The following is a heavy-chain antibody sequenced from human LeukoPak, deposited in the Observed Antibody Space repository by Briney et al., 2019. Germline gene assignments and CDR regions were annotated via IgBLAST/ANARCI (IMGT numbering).Heavy chain of an antibody. V-gene: IGHV3-11*04. CDR3: ATLWDPVAGTTQPLL. Sequence: KTGGSLRLSCAASGLTVSYNYMNWVRQAPGKGLEWVSYISGSGSTIYYGDSLKGRFTISRDNANNSLYLQMNSLRVEDTAVYYCATLWDPVAGTTQPLLWGQGTLVTVSS. J-gene: IGHJ4*02. CDR1: GLTVSYNY. CDR2: ISGSGSTI. D-gene: IGHD6-19*01.